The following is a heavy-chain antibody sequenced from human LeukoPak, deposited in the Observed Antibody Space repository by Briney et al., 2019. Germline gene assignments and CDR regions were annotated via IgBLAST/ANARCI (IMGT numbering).Heavy chain of an antibody. CDR2: IKQGGSEI. CDR3: ARDRESESDSEGDY. CDR1: GFTFSRFW. D-gene: IGHD4-11*01. V-gene: IGHV3-7*01. Sequence: PGGSLRLSCSASGFTFSRFWMSWVRQAPGKGLEYVAFIKQGGSEIFHMDSVKGRFTISRDDATNSLYLQMNSLRVEDTALYYCARDRESESDSEGDYWGQGTLVTVSS. J-gene: IGHJ4*02.